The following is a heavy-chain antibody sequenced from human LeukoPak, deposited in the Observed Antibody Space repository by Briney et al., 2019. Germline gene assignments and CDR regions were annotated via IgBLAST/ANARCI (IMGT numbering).Heavy chain of an antibody. CDR3: AMRPGEDSSGWYMFAFDI. J-gene: IGHJ3*02. D-gene: IGHD6-19*01. CDR1: GGSISSRSYY. Sequence: SETLSLTCTVSGGSISSRSYYWGWIRQPPGKGLEWIGIIYYSGSTYYNPSLKSRVTISVDTSKNQFSLKLSSVTAADTAVYYCAMRPGEDSSGWYMFAFDIWGQGTMVTVSS. V-gene: IGHV4-39*07. CDR2: IYYSGST.